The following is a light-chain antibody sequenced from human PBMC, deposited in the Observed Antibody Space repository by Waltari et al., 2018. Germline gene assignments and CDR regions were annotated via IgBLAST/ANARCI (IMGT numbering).Light chain of an antibody. CDR1: QSVTTY. Sequence: ILLTQSPRTLSFSPGGRATLSSRASQSVTTYLAWYQQKPGQAPRLLIYCAYTRAAGIPDRFSGSRFGTDFSLTISRLEAEDFAVYYCQHHVRLPATFGQGTKVEIK. CDR2: CAY. J-gene: IGKJ1*01. V-gene: IGKV3-20*01. CDR3: QHHVRLPAT.